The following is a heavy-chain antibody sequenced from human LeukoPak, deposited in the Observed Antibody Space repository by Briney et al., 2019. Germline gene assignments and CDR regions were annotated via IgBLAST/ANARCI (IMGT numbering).Heavy chain of an antibody. V-gene: IGHV4-59*01. CDR1: GGSFSGYY. J-gene: IGHJ4*02. D-gene: IGHD2-8*02. Sequence: SETLSLTCAVYGGSFSGYYWSWIRQPPGKGLEWIGYIYYSGSTNYNPSLKSRVTISVDTSKNQFSLKLNSVTAADTAVYYCAREVLSPYYFDYWGQGTLVTVSS. CDR2: IYYSGST. CDR3: AREVLSPYYFDY.